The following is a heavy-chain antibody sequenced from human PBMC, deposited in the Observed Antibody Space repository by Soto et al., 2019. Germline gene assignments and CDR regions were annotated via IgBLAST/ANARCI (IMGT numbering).Heavy chain of an antibody. CDR1: GYTFTSYA. CDR3: ARGYSGYDLWLFDY. CDR2: INAGNGNT. V-gene: IGHV1-3*01. J-gene: IGHJ4*02. D-gene: IGHD5-12*01. Sequence: QVQLVQSGAEVKKPGASVKVSCKASGYTFTSYALHWVRQAPGQRLEWMGWINAGNGNTKYSQKFQGRVTITRDTSASTAYMELSSLRSEDTAVYYCARGYSGYDLWLFDYWGQGTLVTVSS.